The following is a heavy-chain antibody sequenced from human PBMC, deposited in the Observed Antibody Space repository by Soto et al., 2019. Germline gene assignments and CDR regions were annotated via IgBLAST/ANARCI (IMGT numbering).Heavy chain of an antibody. J-gene: IGHJ4*02. V-gene: IGHV3-21*01. CDR2: ISSSSSYI. CDR3: ATGPYCSGGSCYPNPFDY. CDR1: GFTFSSYS. D-gene: IGHD2-15*01. Sequence: GGSLRLSCAASGFTFSSYSMNWVRQAPGKGLEWVSSISSSSSYIYYADSVKGRFTISRDNAKNSLYLQMNSLRAEDTAVYYCATGPYCSGGSCYPNPFDYWGQGTLVTVSS.